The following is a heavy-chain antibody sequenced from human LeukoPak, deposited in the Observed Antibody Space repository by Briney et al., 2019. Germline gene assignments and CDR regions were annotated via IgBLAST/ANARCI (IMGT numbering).Heavy chain of an antibody. Sequence: SETLSLTCTVSGGSISSYYWSWVRQPAGKRLEWIGRIYSSGNANYNPSLKSRVIMSVDTPKNQFSLKLSSVTAADTAVYYCARVLWFGELGDAFDIWGRGTVVTVSS. D-gene: IGHD3-10*01. CDR1: GGSISSYY. V-gene: IGHV4-4*07. CDR3: ARVLWFGELGDAFDI. J-gene: IGHJ3*02. CDR2: IYSSGNA.